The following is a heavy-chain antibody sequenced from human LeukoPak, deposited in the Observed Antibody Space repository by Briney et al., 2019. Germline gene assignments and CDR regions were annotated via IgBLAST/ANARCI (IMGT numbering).Heavy chain of an antibody. CDR3: AREGHYDSSVLIDY. V-gene: IGHV1-18*01. CDR1: GYTFTSYG. J-gene: IGHJ4*02. Sequence: ASVKVSCKASGYTFTSYGISWVRQAPGQGLEWMGWIRAYNGNTNYAQKLQGRVTMTTDTSTSTAYMELRSLRSDDTAVYYCAREGHYDSSVLIDYWGQGTLVTVSS. CDR2: IRAYNGNT. D-gene: IGHD3-22*01.